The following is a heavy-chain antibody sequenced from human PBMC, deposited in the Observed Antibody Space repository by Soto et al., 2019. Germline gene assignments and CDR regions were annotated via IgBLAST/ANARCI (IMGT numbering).Heavy chain of an antibody. V-gene: IGHV3-21*01. CDR2: ISSSSSYI. CDR1: GFTFSSYS. J-gene: IGHJ3*02. Sequence: EVQLVESGGVLVQPGGSLRLSCAASGFTFSSYSMNWVRQAPGKGLEWVSSISSSSSYIYYADSVKGRFTISRDNAKNSLYLQMNSLRAEDTAVYYCARESQEELIRPGSAFDIWGQGTMVTVSS. D-gene: IGHD1-26*01. CDR3: ARESQEELIRPGSAFDI.